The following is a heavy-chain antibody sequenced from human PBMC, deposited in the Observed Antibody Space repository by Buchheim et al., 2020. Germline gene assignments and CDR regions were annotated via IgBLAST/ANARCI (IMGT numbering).Heavy chain of an antibody. CDR2: IKQDGSEK. CDR1: GVSFTSYW. D-gene: IGHD6-19*01. J-gene: IGHJ4*02. CDR3: ARDRCTGWHFY. Sequence: EGQLVESGGGLVQPGGSLRLSCTASGVSFTSYWMSWVRQAPGKGLEWVANIKQDGSEKNYVDSVKGRFIVSSDNAKISVYLQMNGVRADDTAVYYCARDRCTGWHFYWGQGTL. V-gene: IGHV3-7*01.